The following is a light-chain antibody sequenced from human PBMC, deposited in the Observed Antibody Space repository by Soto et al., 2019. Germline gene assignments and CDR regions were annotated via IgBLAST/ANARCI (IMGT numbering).Light chain of an antibody. CDR3: SSYTSTTTPVL. V-gene: IGLV2-14*01. CDR2: EVT. Sequence: QSVLTQPASVSGSPGQSITISCTGTSTDVGGYSYVSWYQHHPGKAPKLIIYEVTNRPSGISNRFSGSKSGNAASLTISGRQAEDEADYYCSSYTSTTTPVLFGGGTKLTVL. J-gene: IGLJ2*01. CDR1: STDVGGYSY.